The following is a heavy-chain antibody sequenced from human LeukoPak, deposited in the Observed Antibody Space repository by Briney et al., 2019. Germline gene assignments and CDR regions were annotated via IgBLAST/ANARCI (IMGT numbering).Heavy chain of an antibody. D-gene: IGHD6-6*01. J-gene: IGHJ6*03. CDR1: GFTFSDYY. CDR2: ISSSGSTI. V-gene: IGHV3-11*01. Sequence: PGGSLRLSCAASGFTFSDYYMSWIRQAPGKGLEWVSYISSSGSTIYYADSVKGRFTISRDNAKNSLYLQMNSLRAEDTAVYYCARVRKQLVSYYYYYMDVWGKGTTVTVSS. CDR3: ARVRKQLVSYYYYYMDV.